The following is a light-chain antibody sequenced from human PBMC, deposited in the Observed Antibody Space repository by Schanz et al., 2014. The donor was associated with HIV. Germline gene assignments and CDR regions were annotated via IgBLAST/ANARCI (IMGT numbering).Light chain of an antibody. CDR3: QQYNDRSYT. V-gene: IGKV1-5*03. Sequence: DIQMTQSPSTLSASVGDRVSITCRSSQYISSGLAWYQQKPGKAPNLLIYEASTLETGVPSRFSGSGFGTEFTLVISSLQPEDFATYYCQQYNDRSYTFGQGTKLEIK. CDR1: QYISSG. CDR2: EAS. J-gene: IGKJ2*01.